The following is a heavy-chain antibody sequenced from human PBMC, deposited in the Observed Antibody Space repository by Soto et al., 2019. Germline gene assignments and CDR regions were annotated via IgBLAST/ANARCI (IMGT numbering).Heavy chain of an antibody. Sequence: EVQLVESGGGLVQPGGSLRLSCAASGFTFSSYAMHWVRQAPGKGLEYVSAISSNGGSTYYANSVKGRFTISRDNSKNTLYLQMGSLRAEDMAVYYCAGEGEWNAFDIWGQGTMVTVSS. V-gene: IGHV3-64*01. D-gene: IGHD3-10*01. CDR1: GFTFSSYA. CDR2: ISSNGGST. J-gene: IGHJ3*02. CDR3: AGEGEWNAFDI.